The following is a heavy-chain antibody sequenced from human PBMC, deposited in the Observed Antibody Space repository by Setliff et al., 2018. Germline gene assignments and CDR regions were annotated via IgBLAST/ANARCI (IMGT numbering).Heavy chain of an antibody. CDR2: IHPTSGGT. V-gene: IGHV1-2*02. J-gene: IGHJ4*02. D-gene: IGHD6-19*01. Sequence: VASVKVSCKASGYTFTNYYMHWVRQAPGQGLEWMGWIHPTSGGTNYAQKFQGRVTMTRDTSISTTYMELSRLRFDDTAVYYCARGSVEYSRGWYYFDYWAQGTLVTVSS. CDR1: GYTFTNYY. CDR3: ARGSVEYSRGWYYFDY.